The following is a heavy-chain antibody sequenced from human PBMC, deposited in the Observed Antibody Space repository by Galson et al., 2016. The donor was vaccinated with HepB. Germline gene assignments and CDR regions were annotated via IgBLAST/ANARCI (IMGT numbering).Heavy chain of an antibody. CDR1: GDSINRRSFY. V-gene: IGHV4-39*07. Sequence: ETLSLTCTVSGDSINRRSFYWGWIRQSPGKGLEWIGTFYPGGSTYYNPSLISLFTTSVGTSKNQFFLNVRSVTAADTAVYYCARGGQYSSSSWDSWGQGTQVTVSS. J-gene: IGHJ4*02. CDR2: FYPGGST. D-gene: IGHD6-6*01. CDR3: ARGGQYSSSSWDS.